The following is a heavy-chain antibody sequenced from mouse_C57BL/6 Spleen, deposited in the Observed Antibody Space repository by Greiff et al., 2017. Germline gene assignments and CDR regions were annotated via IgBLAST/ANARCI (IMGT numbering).Heavy chain of an antibody. D-gene: IGHD1-1*01. Sequence: EVKLVESGGGLVKPGGSLKLSCAASGFTFSSYAMSWVRQTPEKRLEWVATISDGGSYTYYPDNVKGRFTISRDNAKNNLYLQMSHLKSEDTAMYYCARDNYGSSQFAYWGQGTLVTVSA. J-gene: IGHJ3*01. CDR3: ARDNYGSSQFAY. V-gene: IGHV5-4*01. CDR1: GFTFSSYA. CDR2: ISDGGSYT.